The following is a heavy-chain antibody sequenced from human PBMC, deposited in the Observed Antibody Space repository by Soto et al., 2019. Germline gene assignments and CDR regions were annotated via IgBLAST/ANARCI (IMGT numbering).Heavy chain of an antibody. D-gene: IGHD4-17*01. CDR1: GGSVSDKTYY. V-gene: IGHV4-61*01. CDR2: VYYSGTT. J-gene: IGHJ4*02. CDR3: ARTTAVPNTLRWRYFFHX. Sequence: PSETLSLTCSVSGGSVSDKTYYWSWIRQPPGKRLEWIGYVYYSGTTNYKPSLKSRVTISVDLSKNRFSLRLGSVTTADTALYYCARTTAVPNTLRWRYFFHXWGQGTLFTVSX.